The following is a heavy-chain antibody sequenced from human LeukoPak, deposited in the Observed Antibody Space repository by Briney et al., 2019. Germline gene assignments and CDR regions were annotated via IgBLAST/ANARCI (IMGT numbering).Heavy chain of an antibody. V-gene: IGHV4-59*01. J-gene: IGHJ4*02. D-gene: IGHD4-17*01. Sequence: ETLSLTCTVSGGSISSYYWSWIRQPPGKGLEWIGYIYYSGSTNYNPSLKSRVTISVDTSKNQFSLKLSSVTAADTAVYYCAGGPDYGDFNFDYWGQGTLVTVSS. CDR2: IYYSGST. CDR1: GGSISSYY. CDR3: AGGPDYGDFNFDY.